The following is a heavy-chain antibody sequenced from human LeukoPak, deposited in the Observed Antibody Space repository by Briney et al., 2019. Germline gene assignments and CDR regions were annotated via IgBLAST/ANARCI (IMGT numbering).Heavy chain of an antibody. CDR2: INPNSGGT. V-gene: IGHV1-2*02. CDR3: ARGGFLYDSSGYYYFDY. CDR1: GYTFTGYY. D-gene: IGHD3-22*01. J-gene: IGHJ4*02. Sequence: ASVKVSCKASGYTFTGYYMHWVRQAPGQGLEWVGWINPNSGGTNYAEKFQGRVTMTRDTSISTAYMELSRLRSDDTAVFYCARGGFLYDSSGYYYFDYWGQGTLVTVSS.